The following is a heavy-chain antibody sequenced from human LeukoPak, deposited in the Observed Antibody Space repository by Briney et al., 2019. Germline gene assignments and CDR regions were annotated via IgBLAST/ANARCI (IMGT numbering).Heavy chain of an antibody. V-gene: IGHV3-48*03. CDR2: ISSSGSTI. CDR1: GFTFSSYE. J-gene: IGHJ4*02. Sequence: PGGSLRLSCAASGFTFSSYEMNWVRQAPGKGLEWVSYISSSGSTIYYADSVKGRFTISRDNAKNSLYLQMNSLRAEDTAVYYRARDTNYPDYWGQGTLVTVSS. CDR3: ARDTNYPDY. D-gene: IGHD1-26*01.